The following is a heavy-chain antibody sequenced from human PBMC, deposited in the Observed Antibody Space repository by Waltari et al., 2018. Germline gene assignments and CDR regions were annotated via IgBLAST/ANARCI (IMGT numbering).Heavy chain of an antibody. J-gene: IGHJ3*02. CDR1: GFCFSASW. V-gene: IGHV3-74*01. D-gene: IGHD6-19*01. CDR3: AFSRGWSSPFGAYDS. Sequence: EVQLVESGGDLVQPGGSLRLSCAASGFCFSASWMPWVRQVPGKGLFWVSHINTDGSDANYADAVRGRFTISRDNAKNSLYLEMSSLRVEDTAVYYCAFSRGWSSPFGAYDSWGQGTRVIVSS. CDR2: INTDGSDA.